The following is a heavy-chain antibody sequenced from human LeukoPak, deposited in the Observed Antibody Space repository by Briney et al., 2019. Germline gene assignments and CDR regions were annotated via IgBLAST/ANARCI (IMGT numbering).Heavy chain of an antibody. Sequence: GGSLRLSCAASGFTFSSYAMHWVRQAPGKGLEWVAVISYDGSNKYYADSAKGRFTISRDNSKNTLYLQMNSLRAEDTAVYYCARDWDYGDYVFGLYGMDVWGQGTTVTVSS. CDR1: GFTFSSYA. CDR2: ISYDGSNK. CDR3: ARDWDYGDYVFGLYGMDV. V-gene: IGHV3-30-3*01. D-gene: IGHD4-17*01. J-gene: IGHJ6*02.